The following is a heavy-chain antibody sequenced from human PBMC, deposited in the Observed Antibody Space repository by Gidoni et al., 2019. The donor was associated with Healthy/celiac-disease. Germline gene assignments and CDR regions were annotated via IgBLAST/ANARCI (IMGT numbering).Heavy chain of an antibody. J-gene: IGHJ5*02. D-gene: IGHD1-7*01. V-gene: IGHV1-69*01. CDR3: ARGLELGRYDP. Sequence: QVQLVQSGAEVKTPGSSVKVSCKASGGTFSSYPTRWVRQAPGQGLEWMGGIIPIFGTANYAQKFQGRVTITADEAASTAYMELSSLRSEDTAVYYCARGLELGRYDPWGQGTLVTVSS. CDR2: IIPIFGTA. CDR1: GGTFSSYP.